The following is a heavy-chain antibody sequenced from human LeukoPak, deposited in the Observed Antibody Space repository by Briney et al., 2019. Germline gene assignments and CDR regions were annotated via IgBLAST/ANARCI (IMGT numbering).Heavy chain of an antibody. D-gene: IGHD6-13*01. Sequence: GRSLRLSCAASGFTFSSYGMHWVRQAPGKGLEWVAVISYDGSNKYYADSVKGRFTISRDNSKNTLYLQMNSLRAEDTAVYYCAKDLKGRIAAAVTGWFDPWGQGTLVTVSS. CDR3: AKDLKGRIAAAVTGWFDP. CDR1: GFTFSSYG. J-gene: IGHJ5*02. CDR2: ISYDGSNK. V-gene: IGHV3-30*18.